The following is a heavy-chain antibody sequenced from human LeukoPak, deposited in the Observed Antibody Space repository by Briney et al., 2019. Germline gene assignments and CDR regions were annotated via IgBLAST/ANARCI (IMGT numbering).Heavy chain of an antibody. V-gene: IGHV1-18*01. CDR2: ISAYNDNT. J-gene: IGHJ4*02. CDR1: GYTFSSYG. Sequence: GASVKVSCKASGYTFSSYGISWVRQAPGQGLEWMGGISAYNDNTNYAQNLQGRLTMTTHTSTSTAYMELRSLRSDDTAVYYCASAAGGGSYRYRLDYWGQGTLVTVSS. CDR3: ASAAGGGSYRYRLDY. D-gene: IGHD3-16*02.